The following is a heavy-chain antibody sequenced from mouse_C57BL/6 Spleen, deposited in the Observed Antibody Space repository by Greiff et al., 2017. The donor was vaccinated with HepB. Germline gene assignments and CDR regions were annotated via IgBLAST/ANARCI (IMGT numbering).Heavy chain of an antibody. V-gene: IGHV1-85*01. CDR2: IYPRDGST. D-gene: IGHD1-1*01. Sequence: VQLQESGPELVKPGASVKLSCKASGYTFTSYDINWVKQRPGQGLEWIGWIYPRDGSTKYNEKFKGKATLTVDTSSSTAYMELHSLTSEDSAVYFCARTLNYGSSAMDYWGQGTSVTVSS. CDR3: ARTLNYGSSAMDY. J-gene: IGHJ4*01. CDR1: GYTFTSYD.